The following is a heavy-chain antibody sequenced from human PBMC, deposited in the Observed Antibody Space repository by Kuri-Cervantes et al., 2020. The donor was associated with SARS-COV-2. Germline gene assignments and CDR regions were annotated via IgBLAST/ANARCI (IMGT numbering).Heavy chain of an antibody. J-gene: IGHJ6*02. CDR1: GYSFTSFG. CDR3: ARLDAVVYFGMDV. CDR2: ISAFNGNT. Sequence: ASVKVSCKASGYSFTSFGITWVRQAPGQGLEWMGWISAFNGNTNYAQKFRDRVALTTDTSTSIAYMELRTLRSDDTAVYYCARLDAVVYFGMDVWGRGTTVTVSS. V-gene: IGHV1-18*01. D-gene: IGHD5-18*01.